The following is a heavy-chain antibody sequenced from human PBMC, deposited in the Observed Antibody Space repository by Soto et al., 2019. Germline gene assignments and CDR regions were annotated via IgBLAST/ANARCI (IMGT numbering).Heavy chain of an antibody. V-gene: IGHV1-3*05. J-gene: IGHJ6*02. Sequence: QVQLVQSGAEEKKPGASVKVSCKASGYTFTSYAMHWVRQAPGQRLEWMGWINAGNGNTKYSQKFHGRVSFTRDTSASTAYLELSSLRSEDTAVYYCAADYHFYGMDVWGQGTTVTVSS. CDR1: GYTFTSYA. CDR3: AADYHFYGMDV. CDR2: INAGNGNT.